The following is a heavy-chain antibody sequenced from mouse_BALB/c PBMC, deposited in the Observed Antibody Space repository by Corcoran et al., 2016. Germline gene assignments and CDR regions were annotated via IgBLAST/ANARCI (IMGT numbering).Heavy chain of an antibody. J-gene: IGHJ3*01. Sequence: VQLQVSGPALVKPSQSLSLPCSVTGYSISSGYYWNWIRQFPGNKLEWMGYISYDGSNNYNPSLKNRISITRDTSKNQFFLKLNSVTTEDTATYYCARALFYWGQGTLVTVSA. V-gene: IGHV3-6*02. CDR3: ARALFY. CDR2: ISYDGSN. CDR1: GYSISSGYY.